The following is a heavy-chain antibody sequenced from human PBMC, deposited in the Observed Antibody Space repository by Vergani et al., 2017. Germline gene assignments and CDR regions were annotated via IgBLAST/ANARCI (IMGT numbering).Heavy chain of an antibody. D-gene: IGHD1-26*01. CDR3: ARGQVLVGATAFYYYGMDV. CDR1: GFTFRNYA. J-gene: IGHJ6*02. CDR2: ISDNGGTT. Sequence: EVQLLESGGGLAQPGGSLRLSCAASGFTFRNYAMTWVRQAPGKGLEWVSIISDNGGTTYYADSVKGRFTISRDNSKDTLYLQMNSLRAEDTAVYYCARGQVLVGATAFYYYGMDVWGQGTTVTVSS. V-gene: IGHV3-23*01.